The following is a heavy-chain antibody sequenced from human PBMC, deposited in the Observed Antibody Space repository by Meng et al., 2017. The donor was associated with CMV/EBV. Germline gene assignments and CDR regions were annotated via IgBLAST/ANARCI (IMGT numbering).Heavy chain of an antibody. D-gene: IGHD1-26*01. Sequence: GESLKISCAASGFTFDDYGMSWVRQAPGKGLEWVSHIHWSGVSTGYVDSVKGRFTIFRDNAKNSLYLQMNSLRVEDTAFYYCARGARVGAASDYWGQGTLVTVSS. CDR2: IHWSGVST. CDR1: GFTFDDYG. V-gene: IGHV3-20*04. CDR3: ARGARVGAASDY. J-gene: IGHJ4*02.